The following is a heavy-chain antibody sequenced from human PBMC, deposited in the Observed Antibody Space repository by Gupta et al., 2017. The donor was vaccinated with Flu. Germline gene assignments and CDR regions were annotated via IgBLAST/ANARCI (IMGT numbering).Heavy chain of an antibody. D-gene: IGHD3-16*01. Sequence: QVQLVESGGGVVQTGRSLRLSCAASGFAFSAYGMHWVRQAPGKGLEWVAIIGHDGAYTYAADSVQGRFTISRDNPKNTLYLHMTSLRAEDAAVYYCARELGRGRYFDYWGQGTLVTVSS. CDR2: IGHDGAYT. CDR1: GFAFSAYG. V-gene: IGHV3-33*01. J-gene: IGHJ4*02. CDR3: ARELGRGRYFDY.